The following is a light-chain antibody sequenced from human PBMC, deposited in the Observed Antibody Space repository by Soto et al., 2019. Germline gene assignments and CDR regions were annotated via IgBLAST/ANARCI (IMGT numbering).Light chain of an antibody. CDR2: SNN. Sequence: QXVLTQPPSASGTPGQRVTISCSGSSSNIGSNTVNWYQQLPGTAPKLVIYSNNQRPSGVPDRFSGSKSGTSASLAISGLQSEDEADYYCVAWDDSLNGYVVFGGGTKVTVL. CDR1: SSNIGSNT. CDR3: VAWDDSLNGYVV. V-gene: IGLV1-44*01. J-gene: IGLJ2*01.